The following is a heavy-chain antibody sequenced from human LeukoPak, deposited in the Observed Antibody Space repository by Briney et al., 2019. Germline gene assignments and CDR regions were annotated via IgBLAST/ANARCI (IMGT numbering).Heavy chain of an antibody. Sequence: GGAGRLSCAASGFTCSSYFMSWVRQAPGKGLEWVANIKQDGSEKYYMDSVKGRFTISRDNAKNSLYLQMNSLRAEDTAVYYCARDGVYAGFDFWGQGTLVTVSS. D-gene: IGHD2-8*01. CDR2: IKQDGSEK. CDR3: ARDGVYAGFDF. V-gene: IGHV3-7*03. J-gene: IGHJ4*02. CDR1: GFTCSSYF.